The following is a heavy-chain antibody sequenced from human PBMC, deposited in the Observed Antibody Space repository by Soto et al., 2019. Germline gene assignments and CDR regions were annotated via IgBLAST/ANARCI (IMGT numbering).Heavy chain of an antibody. J-gene: IGHJ6*02. D-gene: IGHD1-1*01. Sequence: QVQLQQWGAGLLKPSETLSLTCAVYGESLSGYYGNWIRQSPGKGLEWIGEINYSGNTNYNPSLKGRVTISIYTSKNQFSLNMSSVSAADTAVYYCARTRNLDVWGQGTTVSVYS. CDR1: GESLSGYY. CDR2: INYSGNT. CDR3: ARTRNLDV. V-gene: IGHV4-34*01.